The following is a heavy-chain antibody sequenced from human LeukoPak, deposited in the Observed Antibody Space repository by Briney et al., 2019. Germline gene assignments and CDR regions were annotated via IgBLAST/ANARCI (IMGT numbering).Heavy chain of an antibody. D-gene: IGHD6-19*01. CDR3: TTDLYSSGWYDY. Sequence: LGGSLRLSCAASGFTFSSYAMHWVRQAPGKGLEWVAVISYDGSNKYYADSVKGRFTISRDNSKNTLYLQMNSLRAEDTAVYYCTTDLYSSGWYDYWGQGTLVTVSS. J-gene: IGHJ4*02. CDR2: ISYDGSNK. V-gene: IGHV3-30-3*01. CDR1: GFTFSSYA.